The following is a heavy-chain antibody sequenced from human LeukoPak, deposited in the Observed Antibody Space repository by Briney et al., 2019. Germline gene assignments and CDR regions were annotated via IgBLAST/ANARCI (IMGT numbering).Heavy chain of an antibody. V-gene: IGHV4-59*01. Sequence: SETLSLTCAVSGGSISSYYWSWIRQPPGKGLEWIGYIYYRGSTNYNPSLKSRVTISVDTSKNQFSLKLSSVTAADTAVYYCARELGDYYYDSSGYHLDAFDIWGQGTMVTVSS. CDR2: IYYRGST. D-gene: IGHD3-22*01. J-gene: IGHJ3*02. CDR3: ARELGDYYYDSSGYHLDAFDI. CDR1: GGSISSYY.